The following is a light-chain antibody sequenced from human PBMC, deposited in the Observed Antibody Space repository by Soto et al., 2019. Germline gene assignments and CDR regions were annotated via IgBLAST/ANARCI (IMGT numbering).Light chain of an antibody. CDR1: QSISTY. J-gene: IGKJ1*01. V-gene: IGKV1-39*01. Sequence: DIRLTQSPPSLSASVGDRVTISCRASQSISTYLMWYQQKPGKAPNLLIYGAPGLQNGVPSRFTGSGSGTEFSLTISGLQPEDSGTYYCQQSSITPRSFGQGTKVEI. CDR2: GAP. CDR3: QQSSITPRS.